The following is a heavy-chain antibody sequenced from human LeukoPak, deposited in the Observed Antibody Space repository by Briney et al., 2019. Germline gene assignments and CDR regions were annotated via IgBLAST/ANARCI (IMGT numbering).Heavy chain of an antibody. V-gene: IGHV3-30*01. D-gene: IGHD1-26*01. CDR2: ISYDGSHQ. J-gene: IGHJ4*02. CDR1: GFTFSHNA. Sequence: PGESLRLSCAASGFTFSHNAMHWGRQAPGKGLEWVAVISYDGSHQYSADSVKGRLTISRDNSRHTLFLQMNSLRPEDTAVYYCARARNGTLKYWGQGTLVTVSS. CDR3: ARARNGTLKY.